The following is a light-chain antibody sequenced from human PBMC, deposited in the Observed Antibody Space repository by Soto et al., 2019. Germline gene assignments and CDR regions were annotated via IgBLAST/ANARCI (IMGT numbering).Light chain of an antibody. CDR3: CSYTTSNTRQIV. CDR2: DVS. Sequence: QSVLTQPASVSGSPGQSITTSCTGTSSDVGGYNYVSRYQQHPGKAPKFMIYDVSNRPSGVSNRFSGSKSGNTASLTISGLQAEDDADYYCCSYTTSNTRQIVFGTGTKVTVL. J-gene: IGLJ1*01. V-gene: IGLV2-14*01. CDR1: SSDVGGYNY.